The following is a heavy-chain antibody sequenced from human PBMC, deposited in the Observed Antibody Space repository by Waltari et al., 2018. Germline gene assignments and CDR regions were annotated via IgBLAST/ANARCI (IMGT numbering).Heavy chain of an antibody. V-gene: IGHV3-30*02. CDR1: GLSISRYG. Sequence: QAQLVESGGGVVQPGMSLRLSCTGTGLSISRYGMHWVRQALGKWLVWVALIVFDGGQTYYADSVRVRFTISRDNSKNTLYLDMNSLKLNDTAIYYCAKDAFGNTYVDHWGQGTLVTVAS. CDR2: IVFDGGQT. CDR3: AKDAFGNTYVDH. J-gene: IGHJ4*02. D-gene: IGHD3-10*01.